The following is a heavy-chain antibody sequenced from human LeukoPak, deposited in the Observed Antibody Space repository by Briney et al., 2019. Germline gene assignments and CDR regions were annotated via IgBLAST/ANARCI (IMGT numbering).Heavy chain of an antibody. CDR3: ARVGYCSGGSCYGLYDY. J-gene: IGHJ4*02. Sequence: SVKVSCKASGGTFSSYAISWVRQAPGQGRECVGGIIPIFGTENYAQKFQGRVTITTNESTSTAYMELSSLRSEDTAVYYCARVGYCSGGSCYGLYDYWGQGTLVTVSS. D-gene: IGHD2-15*01. V-gene: IGHV1-69*05. CDR2: IIPIFGTE. CDR1: GGTFSSYA.